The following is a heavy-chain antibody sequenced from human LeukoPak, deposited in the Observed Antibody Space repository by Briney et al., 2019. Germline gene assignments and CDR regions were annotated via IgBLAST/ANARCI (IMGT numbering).Heavy chain of an antibody. CDR3: ARHSGYSYGYAYYYYYMDV. V-gene: IGHV4-39*01. CDR2: IYYSGST. J-gene: IGHJ6*03. CDR1: GGSISSSSYY. Sequence: SETLSLTCTVSGGSISSSSYYWGWIRKPPGKGLEWIGSIYYSGSTYYNPSLKSRVTISVDPSKNQFSLKLSSVTAADTAVYYCARHSGYSYGYAYYYYYMDVWGKGTTVTVS. D-gene: IGHD5-18*01.